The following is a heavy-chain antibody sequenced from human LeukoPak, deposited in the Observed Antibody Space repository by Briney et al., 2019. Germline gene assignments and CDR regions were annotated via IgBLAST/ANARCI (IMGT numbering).Heavy chain of an antibody. V-gene: IGHV3-7*01. Sequence: GGSLRLSXAASGFTFSSYWMSWVRQAPGKGLEWAANIKQDGSEKYYVDSVKGRFTISRDNAKNSLYLQMNSLRAEDTAVYYCARDSHYYYYMDVWGKGTTVTVSS. CDR1: GFTFSSYW. CDR2: IKQDGSEK. CDR3: ARDSHYYYYMDV. J-gene: IGHJ6*03.